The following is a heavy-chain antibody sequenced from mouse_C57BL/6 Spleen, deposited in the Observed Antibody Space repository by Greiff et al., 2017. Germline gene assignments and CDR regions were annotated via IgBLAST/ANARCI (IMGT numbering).Heavy chain of an antibody. CDR1: GYAFSSSW. D-gene: IGHD1-1*01. Sequence: VQLQQSGPELVKPGASVKISCKASGYAFSSSWMNWVKQRPGKGLEWIGRIYPGDGDTNYNGKFKGKATLTADKSSSTAYMQLSSLTSEDSAVYFCARARATTVVAPDYWGQGTTRTVSS. CDR2: IYPGDGDT. V-gene: IGHV1-82*01. CDR3: ARARATTVVAPDY. J-gene: IGHJ2*01.